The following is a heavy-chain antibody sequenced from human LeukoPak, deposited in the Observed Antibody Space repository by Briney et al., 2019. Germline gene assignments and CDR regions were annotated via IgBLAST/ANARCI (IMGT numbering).Heavy chain of an antibody. V-gene: IGHV4-34*01. CDR3: ARGPRITIFGVVIIPYYFDY. Sequence: SETLSLTCTVSGGSISSYYWSWIRQPPGKGLEWIGEINHSGSTNYNPSLKSRVTISVDTSKNQFSLKLSSVTAADTAVYYCARGPRITIFGVVIIPYYFDYWGQGTLVTVSS. J-gene: IGHJ4*02. CDR2: INHSGST. CDR1: GGSISSYY. D-gene: IGHD3-3*01.